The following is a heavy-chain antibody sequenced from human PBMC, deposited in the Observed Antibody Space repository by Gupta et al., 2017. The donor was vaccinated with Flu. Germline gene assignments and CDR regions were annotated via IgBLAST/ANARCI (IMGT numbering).Heavy chain of an antibody. CDR2: ISGSGGST. D-gene: IGHD3-10*01. CDR3: AKDQTVRGVIISDSVWFDP. CDR1: GFTFSSYA. V-gene: IGHV3-23*01. Sequence: EVQLLESGGGLVQPGGSLRLSCAASGFTFSSYAMSWVRQAPGKGLEWVSAISGSGGSTYYADSVKGRFTISRDNSKNTLYLQMNSLRAEDTAVYYCAKDQTVRGVIISDSVWFDPWGQGTLVTVSS. J-gene: IGHJ5*02.